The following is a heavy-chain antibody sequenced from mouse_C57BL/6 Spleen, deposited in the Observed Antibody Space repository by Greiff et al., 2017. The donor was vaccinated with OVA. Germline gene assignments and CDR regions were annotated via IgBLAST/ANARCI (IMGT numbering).Heavy chain of an antibody. Sequence: QVQLQQPGAELVKPGASVKLSCKASGYTFTSYWMHWVKQRPGQGLEWIGMIHPNSGSTNYNEKFKSKATLTVDKSSSTAYMQLSSLTSEDSAVYYCARGYYDYDDGAWFAYWGQVTLVTVSA. J-gene: IGHJ3*01. CDR2: IHPNSGST. V-gene: IGHV1-64*01. D-gene: IGHD2-4*01. CDR1: GYTFTSYW. CDR3: ARGYYDYDDGAWFAY.